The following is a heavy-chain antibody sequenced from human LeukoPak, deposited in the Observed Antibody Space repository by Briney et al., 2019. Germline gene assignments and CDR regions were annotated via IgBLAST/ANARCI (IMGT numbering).Heavy chain of an antibody. CDR3: ARHNSLLDAFDI. CDR2: IYHSGST. Sequence: SQTLSLTCTVSGGSISSGGYYWSWIRQPPGKGLEWIGYIYHSGSTYYNPSLKSRVTISVDTSKNQFSLKLSSVTAADTAVFYCARHNSLLDAFDIWGQGTMVTVSS. CDR1: GGSISSGGYY. D-gene: IGHD2-15*01. J-gene: IGHJ3*02. V-gene: IGHV4-30-2*01.